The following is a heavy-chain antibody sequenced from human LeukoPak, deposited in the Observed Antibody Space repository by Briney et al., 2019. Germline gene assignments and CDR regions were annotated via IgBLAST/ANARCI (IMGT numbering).Heavy chain of an antibody. CDR2: INHSGST. J-gene: IGHJ4*02. Sequence: PSETLSLTCAVYGGSFSGYYWSWIRQPPGKGLEWIGEINHSGSTNYNPSLKSRVTISVDTSKNQFSLKLSSMTAADTAVYYCARGLGYCTNGVCPKFDYWGQGTLVTVSS. CDR1: GGSFSGYY. CDR3: ARGLGYCTNGVCPKFDY. D-gene: IGHD2-8*01. V-gene: IGHV4-34*01.